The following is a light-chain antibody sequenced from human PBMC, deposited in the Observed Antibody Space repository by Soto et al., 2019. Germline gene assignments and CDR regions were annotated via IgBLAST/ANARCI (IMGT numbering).Light chain of an antibody. CDR1: SSDVGGHNY. Sequence: QSALTQPASVSGSPGQSITISCTGTSSDVGGHNYVSWYQHYPGKAPKLMIYEVTNRPSGVSDRFSGSKSGNTASLTISGLQAEDEADYYCSSYTTSAPYVFGSGTKVTVL. CDR2: EVT. J-gene: IGLJ1*01. V-gene: IGLV2-14*01. CDR3: SSYTTSAPYV.